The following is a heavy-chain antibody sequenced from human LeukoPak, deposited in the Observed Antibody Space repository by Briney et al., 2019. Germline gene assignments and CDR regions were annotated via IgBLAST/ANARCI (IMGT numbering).Heavy chain of an antibody. CDR2: ISSSGNTM. J-gene: IGHJ2*01. CDR1: GFTFSSYE. CDR3: ARAPPYCGGDCSDWYFDL. D-gene: IGHD2-21*02. Sequence: PGGSLRLSCAASGFTFSSYEMNWVRQAPGKGLEWVSYISSSGNTMYYADSVKGRFTISRDNAKNSLYLQMNSLRAEDTAVYYCARAPPYCGGDCSDWYFDLWGRGTLVTVSS. V-gene: IGHV3-48*03.